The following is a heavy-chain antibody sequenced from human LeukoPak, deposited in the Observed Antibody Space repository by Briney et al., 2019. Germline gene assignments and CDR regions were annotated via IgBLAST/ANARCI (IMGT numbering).Heavy chain of an antibody. V-gene: IGHV1-69*05. D-gene: IGHD3-22*01. Sequence: SVKVSCKASGGTFISYAISWVRQAPGQGLEWMGRIIPIFGTANYAQKFQGRVTITTDESTSTAYMELSSLRSEDTAVYYCASGYYYDSSGYSYYFDYWGQGTLVTVYS. CDR1: GGTFISYA. CDR3: ASGYYYDSSGYSYYFDY. J-gene: IGHJ4*02. CDR2: IIPIFGTA.